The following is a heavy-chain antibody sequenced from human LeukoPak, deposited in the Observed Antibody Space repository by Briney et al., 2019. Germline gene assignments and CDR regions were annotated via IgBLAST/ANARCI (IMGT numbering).Heavy chain of an antibody. V-gene: IGHV3-23*01. J-gene: IGHJ4*02. CDR3: AKDYSSGWYALFDY. D-gene: IGHD6-19*01. CDR2: ISGSGGGT. Sequence: GGSLRLSCAASGFTFSSYAMHWVRQAPGKGLEWVSAISGSGGGTYYADSVKGRFTISRDNSKNTLYLQMNSLRAEDTAVYYCAKDYSSGWYALFDYWGQGTLVTVSS. CDR1: GFTFSSYA.